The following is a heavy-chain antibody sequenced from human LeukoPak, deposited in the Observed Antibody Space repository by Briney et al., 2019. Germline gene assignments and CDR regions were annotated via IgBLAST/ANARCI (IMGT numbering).Heavy chain of an antibody. D-gene: IGHD3-10*01. CDR2: IYHSGST. CDR1: GGSISSSNW. J-gene: IGHJ6*03. CDR3: ARRGDYRYYYMDV. V-gene: IGHV4-4*02. Sequence: SETLSLTCTVSGGSISSSNWWSWVRQPPGKGLEWIGEIYHSGSTNYNPSLKSRVTISVDKSKNQFSLKLSSVTAADTAVYYCARRGDYRYYYMDVWGKGTTVTVSS.